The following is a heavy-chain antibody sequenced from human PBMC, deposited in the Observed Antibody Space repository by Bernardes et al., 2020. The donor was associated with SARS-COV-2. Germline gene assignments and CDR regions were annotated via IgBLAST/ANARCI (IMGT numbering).Heavy chain of an antibody. V-gene: IGHV4-38-2*01. J-gene: IGHJ4*02. D-gene: IGHD3-10*01. CDR2: IYHSGTT. Sequence: SETLSVTCDVSNYSINTGYYWGWIRQSPGKGLQWIASIYHSGTTYYSPSLKSRVTISVDTSKNQFSLRVNSVTAADTAVYYCVRSDLTHGSHSWGQGTLVTVSA. CDR1: NYSINTGYY. CDR3: VRSDLTHGSHS.